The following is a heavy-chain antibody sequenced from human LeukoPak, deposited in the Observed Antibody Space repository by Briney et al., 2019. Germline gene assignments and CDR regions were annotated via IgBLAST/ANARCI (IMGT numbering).Heavy chain of an antibody. CDR3: ARRGYSGNEAYFAY. J-gene: IGHJ4*02. CDR1: GDSMSSGAR. Sequence: PSGTLSLTCTVSGDSMSSGARWSWVRQSPGRGLEWIGEIFHSGSTNYNPSLRGRVTLSVDNSKNHFSLDLSSVTGADTAVYYCARRGYSGNEAYFAYWGQGTLVTVSS. CDR2: IFHSGST. V-gene: IGHV4-4*02. D-gene: IGHD5-12*01.